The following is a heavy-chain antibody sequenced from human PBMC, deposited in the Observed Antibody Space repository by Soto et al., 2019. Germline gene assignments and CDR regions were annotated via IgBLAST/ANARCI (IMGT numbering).Heavy chain of an antibody. V-gene: IGHV3-48*01. Sequence: GGSRRLSCAASGFSFSTYTMNWVRQAPGKGLEWVSYISSSSSTIFYTDSVKGRFTVSRDNAKNSLYLQMNSLRAEDTAVYYCAREIVVARGASYFDYWGPGTLVTVSS. CDR1: GFSFSTYT. D-gene: IGHD2-2*01. CDR3: AREIVVARGASYFDY. CDR2: ISSSSSTI. J-gene: IGHJ4*02.